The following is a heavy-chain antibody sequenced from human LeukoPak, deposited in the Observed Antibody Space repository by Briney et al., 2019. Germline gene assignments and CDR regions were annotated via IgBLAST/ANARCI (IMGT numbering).Heavy chain of an antibody. CDR1: RFTFSSYA. J-gene: IGHJ4*02. D-gene: IGHD2-15*01. CDR3: AKGRGAIVVVVAARFLDY. V-gene: IGHV3-23*01. Sequence: RSLRLACAAARFTFSSYAMSWVRQAPGEWLGWVSAISGIGGSTYYADSVKGRFTISRDNSKNTLYLQMNSLRAEDTAVYYCAKGRGAIVVVVAARFLDYWGQGTLVTVSS. CDR2: ISGIGGST.